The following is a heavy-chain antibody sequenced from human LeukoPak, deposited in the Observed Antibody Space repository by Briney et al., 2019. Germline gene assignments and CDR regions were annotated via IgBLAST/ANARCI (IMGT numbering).Heavy chain of an antibody. CDR2: INPNSGGT. D-gene: IGHD2-2*01. CDR3: ARAGCSSTSCPGEMDV. CDR1: GYTFTGYY. Sequence: ASVKVSCKASGYTFTGYYMHWVRQAPGQGLEWMGWINPNSGGTNYAQKFQGRVTMTRDTSTSTVYMELSSLRSEDTAVYYCARAGCSSTSCPGEMDVWGKGTTVTVSS. J-gene: IGHJ6*04. V-gene: IGHV1-2*02.